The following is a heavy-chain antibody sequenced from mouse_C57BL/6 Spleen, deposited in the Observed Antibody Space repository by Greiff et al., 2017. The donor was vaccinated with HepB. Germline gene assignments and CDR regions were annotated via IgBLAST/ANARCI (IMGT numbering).Heavy chain of an antibody. CDR1: GYAFSSYW. D-gene: IGHD3-2*02. Sequence: QVQLKESGAELVKPGASVKISCKASGYAFSSYWMNWVKQGPGKGLEWIGQIYHGDGDTNYNGKFKGKATLTADKSSSTAYMQLSSLTSEDSAVYFCARGGTAQATGYCDYWGQGTTLTVSS. CDR2: IYHGDGDT. J-gene: IGHJ2*01. V-gene: IGHV1-80*01. CDR3: ARGGTAQATGYCDY.